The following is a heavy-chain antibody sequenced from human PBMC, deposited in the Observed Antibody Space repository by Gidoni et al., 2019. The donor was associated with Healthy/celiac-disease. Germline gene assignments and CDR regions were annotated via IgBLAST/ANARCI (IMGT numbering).Heavy chain of an antibody. V-gene: IGHV3-30*18. Sequence: QVQLVEPGGGVVQPGRSLSLSCAASGFTFSSYGMHWVRQAPGKGLEWVAVISYDGSNKYYADSVKGRFTISRDNSKNTLYLQMNSLRAEDTAVYYCAKDDNYYGSVGWPWGQGTLVTVSS. CDR1: GFTFSSYG. D-gene: IGHD3-10*01. J-gene: IGHJ5*02. CDR3: AKDDNYYGSVGWP. CDR2: ISYDGSNK.